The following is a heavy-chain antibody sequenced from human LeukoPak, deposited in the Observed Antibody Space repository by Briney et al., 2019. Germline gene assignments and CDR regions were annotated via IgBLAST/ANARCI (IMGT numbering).Heavy chain of an antibody. D-gene: IGHD6-25*01. CDR1: GYRFTSYW. J-gene: IGHJ5*02. Sequence: GESLKISCKGSGYRFTSYWIGWVRQTPGKGLEWMGIIYPPDSDTTYGPSFQGQVTISADKSISTAYLQWSSLKASDTAMYYCARRGYWREDWFDPWGQGTLVTVSS. V-gene: IGHV5-51*01. CDR2: IYPPDSDT. CDR3: ARRGYWREDWFDP.